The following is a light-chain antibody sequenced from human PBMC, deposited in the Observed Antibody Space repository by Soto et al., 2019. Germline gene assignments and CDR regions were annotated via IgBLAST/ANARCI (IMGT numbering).Light chain of an antibody. CDR3: QQYGRSPYT. CDR2: DAA. CDR1: QSVSSGY. J-gene: IGKJ2*01. V-gene: IGKV3-20*01. Sequence: EIVLTQSPGTLSLSPGERATVSYRASQSVSSGYLAWYQQKPGQAPRLLIHDAANRAIGIPDRFSGSGSGTDLTLTISRLEPEDFAVYYCQQYGRSPYTFGQGTKLEIK.